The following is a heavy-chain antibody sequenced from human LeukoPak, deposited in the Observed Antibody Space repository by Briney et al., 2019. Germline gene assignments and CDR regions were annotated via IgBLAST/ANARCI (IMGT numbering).Heavy chain of an antibody. CDR1: GYTFTSYG. J-gene: IGHJ5*02. D-gene: IGHD1-26*01. V-gene: IGHV1-18*01. CDR2: TSAYNGNT. Sequence: GASVKVSCKASGYTFTSYGISWVRQAPGQGLEWMGWTSAYNGNTNYAQKLQGRVTMTTDTSTSTAYMELSSLRSEDTAVYYCARDNSVGDYAWWFDPWGQGTLVTVSS. CDR3: ARDNSVGDYAWWFDP.